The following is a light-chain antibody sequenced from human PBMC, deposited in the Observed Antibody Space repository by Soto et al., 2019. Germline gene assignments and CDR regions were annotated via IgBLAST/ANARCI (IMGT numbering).Light chain of an antibody. J-gene: IGKJ1*01. CDR1: QTIGSSY. CDR2: GGA. V-gene: IGKV3-20*01. CDR3: QQYRTPSQT. Sequence: EIVLTQSPGTLSLSPGESATLSCRASQTIGSSYLAWYQQRPGQAPRLLIYGGANRATGIPDRFSATGSETDFTLAISRLEPEGFAVYYCQQYRTPSQTFGQGTKVE.